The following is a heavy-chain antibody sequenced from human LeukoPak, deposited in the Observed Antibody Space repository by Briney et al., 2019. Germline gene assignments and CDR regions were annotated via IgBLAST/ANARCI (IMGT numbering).Heavy chain of an antibody. CDR1: GYTFTGYY. V-gene: IGHV1-2*02. Sequence: ASVKVSCKASGYTFTGYYIHWVRQVPGRGLECLGWINPNSGGTNYAQKFQGRVTMTRDTSISTAYMELSRLTSDDTAVYFCARDFGGGYGRPLDYWGQGTLVTVSS. D-gene: IGHD5-12*01. CDR2: INPNSGGT. J-gene: IGHJ4*02. CDR3: ARDFGGGYGRPLDY.